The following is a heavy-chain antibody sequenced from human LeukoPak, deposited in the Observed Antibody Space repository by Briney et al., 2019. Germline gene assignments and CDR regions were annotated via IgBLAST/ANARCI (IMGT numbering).Heavy chain of an antibody. Sequence: PGGSLRLSCAASGFTFSSYGMHWVRQAPGKGLEWVSFIRNDGSNKYYADSVKGRFTISRENSKNRLYLQMNSLRAEDTAVYYCAGLQQLATTRKNNYYYYYYMDVWGKGTTVTVSS. V-gene: IGHV3-30*02. CDR1: GFTFSSYG. D-gene: IGHD6-13*01. CDR3: AGLQQLATTRKNNYYYYYYMDV. CDR2: IRNDGSNK. J-gene: IGHJ6*03.